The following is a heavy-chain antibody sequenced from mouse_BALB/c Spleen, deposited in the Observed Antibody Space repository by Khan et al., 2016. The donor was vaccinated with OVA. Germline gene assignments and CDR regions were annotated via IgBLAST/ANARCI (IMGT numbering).Heavy chain of an antibody. CDR3: AREGLRGGAMDY. J-gene: IGHJ4*01. CDR1: GYTFTAYD. D-gene: IGHD2-4*01. CDR2: IYPGDGST. V-gene: IGHV1S56*01. Sequence: VQLQESGPELVKPGALVKISCKASGYTFTAYDINWVKQRPGQGLEWIGWIYPGDGSTKYNENFKGKATLTADTSSNTAYMQLSSLTSEKSAVYFCAREGLRGGAMDYWGQGTSVSVSS.